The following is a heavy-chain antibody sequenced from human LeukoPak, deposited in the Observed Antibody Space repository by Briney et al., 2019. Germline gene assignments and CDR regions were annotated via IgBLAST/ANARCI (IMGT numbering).Heavy chain of an antibody. CDR1: GYTFTSYG. V-gene: IGHV1-18*01. CDR2: ISAYSGST. J-gene: IGHJ4*02. Sequence: GASVKVSCKASGYTFTSYGISWVRQAPGQGLEGMVWISAYSGSTNYAQKLQGRVTMTTDTSTSTAYMELRSLRSDDTAVYYCARPRLTYYYGSGSYSLSHWGQGTLVTVSS. CDR3: ARPRLTYYYGSGSYSLSH. D-gene: IGHD3-10*01.